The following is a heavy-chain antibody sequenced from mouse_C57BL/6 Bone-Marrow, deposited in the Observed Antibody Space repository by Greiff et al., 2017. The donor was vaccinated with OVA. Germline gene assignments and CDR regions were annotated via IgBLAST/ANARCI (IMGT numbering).Heavy chain of an antibody. CDR1: GYTFTSYW. Sequence: QVQLQQPGAELVMPGASVKLSCKASGYTFTSYWMHWVKQRPGQGLAWIGEIDPSDSYTNYNQKFKGKSTLTVDKSSSTAYMQLSSLTSEDSAVYYCAREGYGNYPAWFAYWGQGTLVTVSA. D-gene: IGHD2-10*02. CDR3: AREGYGNYPAWFAY. CDR2: IDPSDSYT. V-gene: IGHV1-69*01. J-gene: IGHJ3*01.